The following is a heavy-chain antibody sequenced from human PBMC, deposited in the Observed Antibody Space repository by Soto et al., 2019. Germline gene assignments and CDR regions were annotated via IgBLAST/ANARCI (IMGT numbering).Heavy chain of an antibody. V-gene: IGHV4-59*08. Sequence: QVQLQESGPGLVKPSETLSLTCTVSGGSISSYYWSWIRQPPGKGLEWIGYIYYSGSTNYNPSLKSRVPISVTTSKNRFSLKLSSVTAADTAVYYCARLLRPTSGYYYYMDVWGKGTTVTVSS. CDR1: GGSISSYY. J-gene: IGHJ6*03. CDR2: IYYSGST. CDR3: ARLLRPTSGYYYYMDV. D-gene: IGHD4-17*01.